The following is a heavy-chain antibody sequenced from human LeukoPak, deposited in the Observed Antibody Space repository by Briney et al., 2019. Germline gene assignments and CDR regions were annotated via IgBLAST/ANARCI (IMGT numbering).Heavy chain of an antibody. Sequence: PGASLRLSCAASGFTFSSYAMSWVRQAPGRGLEWVSAISGSGGSTYYADSVKGRFTISRDNSKNTLYLQMNSLRAEDTAVYYCAKYELSSGWPHFDYWGQETLVTVSS. CDR3: AKYELSSGWPHFDY. CDR1: GFTFSSYA. V-gene: IGHV3-23*01. CDR2: ISGSGGST. J-gene: IGHJ4*02. D-gene: IGHD6-19*01.